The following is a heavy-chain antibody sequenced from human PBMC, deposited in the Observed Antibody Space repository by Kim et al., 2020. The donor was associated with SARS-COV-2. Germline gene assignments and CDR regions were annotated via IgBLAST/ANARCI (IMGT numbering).Heavy chain of an antibody. J-gene: IGHJ4*02. Sequence: GGSLRLSCAASGFTFSSFTMNWVRQAPGKGLEWISYIGASGTTIYYADSVKGRFTISRDNAKNSLYLQMNSLREDDAAVYYCASGSSPVIYWGQGTLVTVSS. D-gene: IGHD3-16*02. CDR2: IGASGTTI. CDR3: ASGSSPVIY. V-gene: IGHV3-48*02. CDR1: GFTFSSFT.